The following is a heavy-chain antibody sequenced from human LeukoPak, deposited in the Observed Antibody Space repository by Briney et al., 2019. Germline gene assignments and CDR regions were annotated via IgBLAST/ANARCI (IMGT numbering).Heavy chain of an antibody. CDR1: GFTFSSYW. V-gene: IGHV3-7*01. CDR2: IKEDGSEK. Sequence: GGSLRLSCAASGFTFSSYWMSWVRQAPGKGLEWVANIKEDGSEKYYVDSVKGRFTISRDNAKNSLFLQMNSLRAEDTAVYYCASEGVTPNFDYWGQGTLVTVSS. CDR3: ASEGVTPNFDY. D-gene: IGHD4-23*01. J-gene: IGHJ4*02.